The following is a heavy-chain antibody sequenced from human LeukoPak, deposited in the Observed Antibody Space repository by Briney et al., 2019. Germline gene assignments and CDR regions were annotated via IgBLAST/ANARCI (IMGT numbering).Heavy chain of an antibody. D-gene: IGHD6-6*01. V-gene: IGHV3-7*01. CDR2: IKQDGSEK. Sequence: GGSLRLSCAASGFTFSSYWMSWVRQAPGKGLEWVANIKQDGSEKYYVDSVKGRFTISRDNDKNSLYLQMNSLRAEDTAVYYCARDDSRSTFDYWGQGTLVTVSS. CDR1: GFTFSSYW. J-gene: IGHJ4*02. CDR3: ARDDSRSTFDY.